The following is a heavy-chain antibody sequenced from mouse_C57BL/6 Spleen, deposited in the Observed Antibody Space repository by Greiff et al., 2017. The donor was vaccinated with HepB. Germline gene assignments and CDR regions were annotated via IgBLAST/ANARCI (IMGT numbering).Heavy chain of an antibody. V-gene: IGHV1-18*01. Sequence: EVQLKESGPELVKPGASVKIPCKASGYTFTDYNMDWVKQSHGKSLEWIGDINPNNGGTIYNQKFKGKATLTVDKSSSTAYMELRSLTSEDTAVYYCARTPNYYGSSAYYFDYWGQGTTLTVSS. CDR2: INPNNGGT. CDR1: GYTFTDYN. D-gene: IGHD1-1*01. J-gene: IGHJ2*01. CDR3: ARTPNYYGSSAYYFDY.